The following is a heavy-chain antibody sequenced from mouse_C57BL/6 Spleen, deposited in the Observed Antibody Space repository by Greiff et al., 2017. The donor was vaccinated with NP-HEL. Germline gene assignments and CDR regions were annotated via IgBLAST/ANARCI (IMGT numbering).Heavy chain of an antibody. Sequence: VQLQESGPGLVKPSPSLFLTCSITGFPITSGYYWIWIRQSPGKPLEWMGYITHSGETFYNPSLQSPISITRETSKNQFFLQLNSVTTEDTAMYYCAGDRFDYAPYYYAMDYWGQGTSVTVSS. CDR2: ITHSGET. J-gene: IGHJ4*01. CDR1: GFPITSGYY. CDR3: AGDRFDYAPYYYAMDY. D-gene: IGHD2-4*01. V-gene: IGHV12-3*01.